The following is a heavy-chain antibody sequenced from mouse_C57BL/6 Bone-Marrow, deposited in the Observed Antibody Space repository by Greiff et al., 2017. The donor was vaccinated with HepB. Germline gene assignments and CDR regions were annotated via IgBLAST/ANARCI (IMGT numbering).Heavy chain of an antibody. CDR2: ISSGGDYI. D-gene: IGHD2-2*01. Sequence: EVKVVESGEGLVKPGGSLKLSCAASGFTFSSYAMSWVRQTPEKRLEWVAYISSGGDYIYYADTVKGRFTISRDNARNTLYLQMSSLKSEDTAMYYCTRGLWLRWYFDVWGTGTTVTVSS. V-gene: IGHV5-9-1*02. CDR3: TRGLWLRWYFDV. J-gene: IGHJ1*03. CDR1: GFTFSSYA.